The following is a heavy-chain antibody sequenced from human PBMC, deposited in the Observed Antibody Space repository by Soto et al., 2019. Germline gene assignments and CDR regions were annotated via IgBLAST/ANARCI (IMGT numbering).Heavy chain of an antibody. CDR1: GYSFAGYW. CDR2: IDPSDSQT. J-gene: IGHJ3*02. D-gene: IGHD2-2*01. Sequence: GESLKISCKGSGYSFAGYWITWVRQKPGKGLEWMGRIDPSDSQTYYSPSFRGHVTISVTKSITTVFLQWSSLRASDTAMYYCARLLYCSSTSCPDAFDIWGQGTMVTVSS. CDR3: ARLLYCSSTSCPDAFDI. V-gene: IGHV5-10-1*01.